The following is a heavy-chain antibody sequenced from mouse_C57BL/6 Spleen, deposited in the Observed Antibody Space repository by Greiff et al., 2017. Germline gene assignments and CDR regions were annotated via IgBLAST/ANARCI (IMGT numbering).Heavy chain of an antibody. Sequence: QVQLKQPGAELVKPGASVKLSCKASGYTFTSYWMHWVKQRPGRGLEWIGRIDPNSGGTRYNEKFKSKATLTVDKPSSAAYMQLSSLTSEYSAVYYCARSGGTTASFAYWGQGTLVTVSA. CDR2: IDPNSGGT. J-gene: IGHJ3*01. CDR1: GYTFTSYW. V-gene: IGHV1-72*01. CDR3: ARSGGTTASFAY. D-gene: IGHD1-1*01.